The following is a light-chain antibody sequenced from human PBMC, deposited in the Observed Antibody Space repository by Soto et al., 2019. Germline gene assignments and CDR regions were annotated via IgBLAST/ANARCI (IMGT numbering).Light chain of an antibody. CDR1: SSDVGNYYY. Sequence: QSALTQPASVSGSPGQSITISCTGTSSDVGNYYYVSWYQQYPGKAPKLMIYAVSRRPSGVSNRFSGSKSGNTASLTISGLQAEDEADYYCTSYTPSSTYVFGTGTKLTVL. CDR2: AVS. CDR3: TSYTPSSTYV. J-gene: IGLJ1*01. V-gene: IGLV2-14*03.